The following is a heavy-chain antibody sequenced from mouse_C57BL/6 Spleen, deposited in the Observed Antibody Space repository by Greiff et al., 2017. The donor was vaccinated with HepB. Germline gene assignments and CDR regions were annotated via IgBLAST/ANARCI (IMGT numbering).Heavy chain of an antibody. D-gene: IGHD1-1*02. CDR2: INPNNGGT. CDR3: ARWVAPWYFDV. CDR1: GYTFTDYN. J-gene: IGHJ1*03. V-gene: IGHV1-22*01. Sequence: VQLQQSGPELVKPGASVKMSCKASGYTFTDYNMHWVKQSHGKSLEWIGYINPNNGGTSYNQKFKGKATLTVNKSSSTAYMELRSLPSEDSAVYCCARWVAPWYFDVWGTGTTVTVSS.